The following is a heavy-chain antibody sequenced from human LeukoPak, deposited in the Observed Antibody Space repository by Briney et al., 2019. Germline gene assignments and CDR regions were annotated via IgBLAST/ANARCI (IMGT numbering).Heavy chain of an antibody. CDR2: IYTDGNTI. V-gene: IGHV3-48*01. Sequence: GGSLRLSCVASGFTFSNYAMNWVRQAPGKGLEWLSYIYTDGNTIYYADSVKGRFTISRYNAENSFFLQMNSLKAEDTAVYYCARTYYYGSGIPKPYYMDVWGKGTTVTVSS. CDR1: GFTFSNYA. CDR3: ARTYYYGSGIPKPYYMDV. J-gene: IGHJ6*03. D-gene: IGHD3-10*01.